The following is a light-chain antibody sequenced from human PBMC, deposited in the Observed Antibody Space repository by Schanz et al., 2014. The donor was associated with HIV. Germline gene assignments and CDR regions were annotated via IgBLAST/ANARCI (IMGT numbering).Light chain of an antibody. Sequence: QSALTQPPSASGSPGQSVTISCTGTSSDGGGYNHVSWYQQHPGQAPKLMIYEVIKRPSGVPDRFSGSKSGSTASLAISGLQSEDEADYYCAAWDDSLNGWVFGGGTKLTVL. CDR3: AAWDDSLNGWV. CDR1: SSDGGGYNH. V-gene: IGLV2-8*01. CDR2: EVI. J-gene: IGLJ3*02.